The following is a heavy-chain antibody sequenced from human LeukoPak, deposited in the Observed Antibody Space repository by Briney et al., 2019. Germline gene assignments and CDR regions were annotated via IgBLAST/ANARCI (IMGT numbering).Heavy chain of an antibody. Sequence: GRSLRLSCAASGFIFRNYAMHWVRQAPGKGLEWVAVISYDGSNKYYADSVKGRFTISRDNAKNSLYLQMNSLKDDDTAVYFCARRAFTGYTYGLDSWGQGTLVTVSS. V-gene: IGHV3-30-3*01. CDR2: ISYDGSNK. J-gene: IGHJ4*02. D-gene: IGHD5-18*01. CDR3: ARRAFTGYTYGLDS. CDR1: GFIFRNYA.